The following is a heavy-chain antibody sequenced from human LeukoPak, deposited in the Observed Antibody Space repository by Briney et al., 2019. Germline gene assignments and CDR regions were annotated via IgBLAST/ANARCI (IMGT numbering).Heavy chain of an antibody. V-gene: IGHV3-33*06. Sequence: GGSLRLSCAASGFTFSSYGMHWVRQAPGKGLEWVAIIWYDGSNEYYADSVKGRFTISRDNSKNTMYLEMDSLRADDTAVYYCAKDVRIGIVDYWGQGTLVTVSS. CDR3: AKDVRIGIVDY. CDR2: IWYDGSNE. CDR1: GFTFSSYG. J-gene: IGHJ4*02. D-gene: IGHD1-1*01.